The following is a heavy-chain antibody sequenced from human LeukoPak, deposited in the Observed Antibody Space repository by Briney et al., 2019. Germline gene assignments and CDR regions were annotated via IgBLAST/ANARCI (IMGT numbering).Heavy chain of an antibody. Sequence: PGGTLRLSCAASGFTFSNYGMSWVRQAPGKGLEWVSGISGSGGSTYYADSVKGRFTISRDNSRNTVSLQMNSLRAEDTAVYYCAIGQSYFGHWGQGTLVTVSS. CDR1: GFTFSNYG. V-gene: IGHV3-23*01. CDR2: ISGSGGST. CDR3: AIGQSYFGH. J-gene: IGHJ4*02.